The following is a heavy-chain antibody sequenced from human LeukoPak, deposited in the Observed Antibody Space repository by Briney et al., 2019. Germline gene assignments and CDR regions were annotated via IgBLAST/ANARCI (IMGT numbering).Heavy chain of an antibody. J-gene: IGHJ4*02. V-gene: IGHV3-21*01. D-gene: IGHD5-12*01. CDR2: ISSSSSYI. CDR1: GFTFSSYS. Sequence: GGSLRLSCAASGFTFSSYSMNWVRQAPGKGLEWVSSISSSSSYIYYADSVKGRFTISRDNAKNSLYLQMNSLRDEDTAVYYCARWGYSGYDYYFDYWGQGTLVTVSS. CDR3: ARWGYSGYDYYFDY.